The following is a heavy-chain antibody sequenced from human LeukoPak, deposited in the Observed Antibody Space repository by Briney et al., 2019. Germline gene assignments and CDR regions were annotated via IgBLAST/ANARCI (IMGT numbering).Heavy chain of an antibody. D-gene: IGHD6-6*01. CDR3: AREASFIAAEPYYYYGMDV. CDR1: GYTFTGYY. V-gene: IGHV1-2*02. CDR2: INPNSGGT. Sequence: ASVKVSCKASGYTFTGYYMHWVRQAPGQGLEWMGWINPNSGGTNYAQKFQGGVTMTRDTSISTAYMELSRLRSDDTAVYYCAREASFIAAEPYYYYGMDVWGQGTTVTVSS. J-gene: IGHJ6*02.